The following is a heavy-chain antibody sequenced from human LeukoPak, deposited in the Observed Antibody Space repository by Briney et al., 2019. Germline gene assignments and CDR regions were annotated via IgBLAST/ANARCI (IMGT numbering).Heavy chain of an antibody. D-gene: IGHD1-14*01. J-gene: IGHJ3*02. CDR3: ANNQASMDAFDI. Sequence: GGSLRLSCAAPGFTFSSYAMSWVRQAPGKGLEWVSAISGSGGSTYYADSVKGRLTISRDNSKNTLYLRMNSLRAEDTAVYYCANNQASMDAFDIWGQGTMVTVSS. CDR2: ISGSGGST. V-gene: IGHV3-23*01. CDR1: GFTFSSYA.